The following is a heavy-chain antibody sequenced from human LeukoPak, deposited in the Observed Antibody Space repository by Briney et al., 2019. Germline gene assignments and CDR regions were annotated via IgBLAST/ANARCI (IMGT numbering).Heavy chain of an antibody. CDR2: ISSSGSTI. V-gene: IGHV3-11*01. J-gene: IGHJ3*02. Sequence: GGSLSLSCAASRFTVSNNYMSWVRQAPGKGLEWVSYISSSGSTIYYADSVKGRFTISRDNAKNSLYLQMNSLRAEDTAVYYCARDQWLVLGDAFDIWGQGTMVTVSS. D-gene: IGHD6-19*01. CDR3: ARDQWLVLGDAFDI. CDR1: RFTVSNNY.